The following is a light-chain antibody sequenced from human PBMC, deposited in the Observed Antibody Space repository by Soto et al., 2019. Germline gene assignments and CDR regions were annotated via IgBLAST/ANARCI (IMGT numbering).Light chain of an antibody. Sequence: EIVMTQSPATMSVSPGERATLSCRASQSMGSNVAWYQQKSGQAPRLLIYGASTRAAGIPARFSGSGSGTEFTLTITSLQSEDFAVYYCQQFHNWPRTFGQGTKVEI. V-gene: IGKV3-15*01. CDR1: QSMGSN. J-gene: IGKJ1*01. CDR3: QQFHNWPRT. CDR2: GAS.